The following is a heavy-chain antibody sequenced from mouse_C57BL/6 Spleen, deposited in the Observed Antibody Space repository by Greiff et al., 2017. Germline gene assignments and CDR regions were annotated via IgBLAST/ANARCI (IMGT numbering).Heavy chain of an antibody. D-gene: IGHD1-1*01. Sequence: EVMLVESEGGLVQPGSSMKLSCTASGFTFSDYYMAWVRQVPEKGLEWVANINYDGSSTYYLDSLKSRFIISRDNAKNILYLQMSSLKSEDTATYYCAQGRYYYGSSPWFAYWGQGTLVTVSA. V-gene: IGHV5-16*01. CDR3: AQGRYYYGSSPWFAY. J-gene: IGHJ3*01. CDR1: GFTFSDYY. CDR2: INYDGSST.